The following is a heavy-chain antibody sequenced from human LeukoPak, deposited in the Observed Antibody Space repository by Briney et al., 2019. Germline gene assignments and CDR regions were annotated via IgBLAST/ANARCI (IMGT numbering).Heavy chain of an antibody. J-gene: IGHJ3*02. D-gene: IGHD4/OR15-4a*01. V-gene: IGHV1-46*01. Sequence: ASVKVSCKASGYTFTNYYIHWVRQAPRQGLEWMGIINPRGSSTSYAQTFQGRVTMTRDTSPSTVYMELSSLRAEDTAVYYCAGGSANTRGAFDMWGQGTMVTVSS. CDR2: INPRGSST. CDR1: GYTFTNYY. CDR3: AGGSANTRGAFDM.